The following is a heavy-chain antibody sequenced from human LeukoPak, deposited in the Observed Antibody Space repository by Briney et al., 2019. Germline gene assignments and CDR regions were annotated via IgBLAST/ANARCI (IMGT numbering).Heavy chain of an antibody. CDR2: INWNGGST. Sequence: GGSLRLSWAASGSPFDDYGMGWVRQPPGKERDWASCINWNGGSTGYADSVQGRFTISRDNAKNSLYLQMNSLRAADTALYYCARRAVVPAAPFDYWGQGTLVTVSS. CDR3: ARRAVVPAAPFDY. J-gene: IGHJ4*02. D-gene: IGHD2-2*01. CDR1: GSPFDDYG. V-gene: IGHV3-20*04.